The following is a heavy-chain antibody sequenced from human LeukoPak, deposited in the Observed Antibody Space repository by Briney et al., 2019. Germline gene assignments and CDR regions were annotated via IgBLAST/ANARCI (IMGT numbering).Heavy chain of an antibody. J-gene: IGHJ3*02. CDR3: ARGGMVRRVMGAFDI. D-gene: IGHD3-10*01. CDR2: ISSSSSTI. V-gene: IGHV3-48*04. CDR1: GFTFSSYS. Sequence: GALRLSCAASGFTFSSYSMNWVRQAPGKGLEWVSYISSSSSTIYYADSVKGRVTVSRDNAKNSLYLQMNSLRAEDTAVFYCARGGMVRRVMGAFDIWGQGTLVTVSS.